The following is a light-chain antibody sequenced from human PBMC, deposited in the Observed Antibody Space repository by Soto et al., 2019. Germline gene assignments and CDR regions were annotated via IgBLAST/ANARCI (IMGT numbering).Light chain of an antibody. V-gene: IGKV3-11*01. CDR3: QQRFT. CDR2: GPS. Sequence: EIVLTQSPATLSLSPGERATLSCRASQSVSSNLAWYQQKPGQAPRLLIYGPSNRATGIPTRFSGSGSGTDFTLTISSLEPEDFAVYYCQQRFTFGPGTKVDIK. CDR1: QSVSSN. J-gene: IGKJ3*01.